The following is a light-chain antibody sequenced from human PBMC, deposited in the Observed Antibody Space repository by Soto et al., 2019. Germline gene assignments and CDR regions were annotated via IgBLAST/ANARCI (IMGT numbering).Light chain of an antibody. Sequence: DIQMTQSPSTLSASVGDRVTITCRASQSISTWLAWYQQKPGKAPKLLIYKASSLRNGVPSRFSGSGSGTEFTLTICSLQPDDFASYYCQQYNGYSRTFGQGTKLEIK. CDR2: KAS. CDR1: QSISTW. V-gene: IGKV1-5*03. J-gene: IGKJ2*02. CDR3: QQYNGYSRT.